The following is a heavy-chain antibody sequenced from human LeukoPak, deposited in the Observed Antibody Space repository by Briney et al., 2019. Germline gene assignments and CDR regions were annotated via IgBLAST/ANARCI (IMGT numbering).Heavy chain of an antibody. CDR1: GFTFSSYA. CDR3: ARNPDRPDSSSWTLGY. J-gene: IGHJ4*02. D-gene: IGHD6-13*01. CDR2: IYSGGST. Sequence: PGGSLRLSCAATGFTFSSYAMHWVRQAPGKGLEWVSVIYSGGSTYYADSVKGRFTISRDNSKNTLYLQMNSLRAEDTAVYYCARNPDRPDSSSWTLGYWGQGTLVTVSS. V-gene: IGHV3-66*01.